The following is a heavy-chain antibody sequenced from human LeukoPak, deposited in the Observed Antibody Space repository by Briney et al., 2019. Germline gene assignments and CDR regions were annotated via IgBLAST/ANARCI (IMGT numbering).Heavy chain of an antibody. V-gene: IGHV4-39*07. J-gene: IGHJ4*02. D-gene: IGHD5-12*01. CDR2: IYYSGST. CDR1: GGSISSSSYY. CDR3: ARGCSYGGCFDY. Sequence: PSETLSLTCTVSGGSISSSSYYWGWIRQPPGKGLEWIGSIYYSGSTYYNPSLKSRVTISVDTSKNQFSLKLSSVTAADTAVYYCARGCSYGGCFDYWGQGTLVTVSS.